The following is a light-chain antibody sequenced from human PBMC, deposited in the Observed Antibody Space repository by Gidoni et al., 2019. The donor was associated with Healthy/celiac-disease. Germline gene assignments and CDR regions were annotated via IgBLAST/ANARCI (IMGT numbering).Light chain of an antibody. V-gene: IGLV2-14*03. J-gene: IGLJ2*01. CDR3: SSYTSSSTPHVV. CDR1: SIDVGGYNY. CDR2: DVS. Sequence: QSALTQPASVPGPPGQSITISCTGTSIDVGGYNYVSWYQQHPGKAPKLMIYDVSNRPSGVSNRFSGSKSGNTASLTISGLQAEDEADYYCSSYTSSSTPHVVFGGGTKLTVL.